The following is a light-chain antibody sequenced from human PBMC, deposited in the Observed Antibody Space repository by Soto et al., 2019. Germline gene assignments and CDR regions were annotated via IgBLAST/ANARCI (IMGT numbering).Light chain of an antibody. Sequence: QSALTQPASVSGSPGQSITISCTGTSRDVGGYNYVSWYQKNPGKAPKLMIYNVFNRPSGVSDRFSGSKSGNTASLTISGLQAEDEADYYCGSYSNITTLDVFGTGTKVTVL. CDR1: SRDVGGYNY. CDR2: NVF. V-gene: IGLV2-14*03. CDR3: GSYSNITTLDV. J-gene: IGLJ1*01.